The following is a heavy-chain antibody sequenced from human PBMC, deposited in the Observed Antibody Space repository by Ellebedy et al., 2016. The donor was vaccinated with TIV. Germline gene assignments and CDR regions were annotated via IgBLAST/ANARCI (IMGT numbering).Heavy chain of an antibody. V-gene: IGHV3-53*01. CDR3: ARHEIGYFDY. J-gene: IGHJ4*02. CDR2: IWSIGSGGDNT. CDR1: GFSVSSPY. D-gene: IGHD5-24*01. Sequence: GGSLRLSCVVSGFSVSSPYMSWVRQTPGRGLEWVAVIWSIGSGGDNTFYSDSVKGRFTISRDPSKNTIFLQMNSLRAEDTATYFCARHEIGYFDYWGQGIQVNVSS.